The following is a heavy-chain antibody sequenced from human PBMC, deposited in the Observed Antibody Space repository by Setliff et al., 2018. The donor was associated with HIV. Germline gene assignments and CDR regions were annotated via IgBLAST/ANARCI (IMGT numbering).Heavy chain of an antibody. D-gene: IGHD5-12*01. CDR1: GYSISRAYH. CDR3: ASQSRLLSGPDY. CDR2: IFHTGTT. V-gene: IGHV4-38-2*01. Sequence: SETLSLTCAVSGYSISRAYHWGWIRQPPGKGLEWIGSIFHTGTTSYNASLKSRLTLSLDTSKNQFSLRLSSVAVADTAVYYCASQSRLLSGPDYWGRGTLVPVSS. J-gene: IGHJ4*02.